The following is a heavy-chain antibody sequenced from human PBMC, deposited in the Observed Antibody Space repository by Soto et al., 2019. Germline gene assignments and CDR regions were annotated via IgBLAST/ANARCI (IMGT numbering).Heavy chain of an antibody. CDR1: GYTLTDLS. CDR2: FDPEDDET. Sequence: ASVKVSCKVSGYTLTDLSMHWVRQAPGKGLEWMGGFDPEDDETIYAQKFQGRLTMTEDTSTDTAYMELSSLRSEDTAVYFCATQTPRWSYYSVYYYYGVDVWGQGTTVTVSS. CDR3: ATQTPRWSYYSVYYYYGVDV. J-gene: IGHJ6*02. D-gene: IGHD3-10*01. V-gene: IGHV1-24*01.